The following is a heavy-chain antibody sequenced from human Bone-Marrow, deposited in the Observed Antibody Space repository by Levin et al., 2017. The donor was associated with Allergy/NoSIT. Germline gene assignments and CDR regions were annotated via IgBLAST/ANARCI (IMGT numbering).Heavy chain of an antibody. Sequence: GASVKVSCEASGFTFSIYGMNWVRLAPGKGLEWISFISRSSRDIYFADSVKGRFTISRDNAKRSLFLHINSLRAEDTALYYCARERHDGDVVVGALDVWGQGTMVIVSS. CDR3: ARERHDGDVVVGALDV. D-gene: IGHD4-17*01. J-gene: IGHJ3*01. CDR1: GFTFSIYG. CDR2: ISRSSRDI. V-gene: IGHV3-21*01.